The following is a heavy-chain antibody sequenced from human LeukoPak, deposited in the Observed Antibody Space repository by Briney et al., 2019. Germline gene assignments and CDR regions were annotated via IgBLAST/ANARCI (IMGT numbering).Heavy chain of an antibody. CDR3: ARASFGGTITGIDY. D-gene: IGHD1-20*01. J-gene: IGHJ4*02. Sequence: GGSLRLSCAASGFTFSSYSMTWVRQAPGKGLEWVSSISSSSSYIYYADSVKGRFTISRDNDKNSLYLQMNSLRAEDTAVYYCARASFGGTITGIDYWGQGTLVTVSS. V-gene: IGHV3-21*01. CDR2: ISSSSSYI. CDR1: GFTFSSYS.